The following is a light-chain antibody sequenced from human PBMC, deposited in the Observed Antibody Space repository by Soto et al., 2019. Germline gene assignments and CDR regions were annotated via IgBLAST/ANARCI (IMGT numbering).Light chain of an antibody. Sequence: QSALTQPASVSGAPGQSITISCTGTSTNVGSYNYVSWYQQHPGKAPKLMIYEFSNRPSGVSSRFSASKSGNTASLTISRRQAEDGANYPCSSYTSLSPRVFGGGTQLTVL. V-gene: IGLV2-14*01. CDR2: EFS. J-gene: IGLJ3*02. CDR3: SSYTSLSPRV. CDR1: STNVGSYNY.